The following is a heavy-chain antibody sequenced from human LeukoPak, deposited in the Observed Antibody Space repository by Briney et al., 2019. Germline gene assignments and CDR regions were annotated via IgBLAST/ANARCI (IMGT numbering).Heavy chain of an antibody. CDR3: ASVMCGSCYFDAFDM. J-gene: IGHJ3*02. V-gene: IGHV3-7*01. CDR2: IKEDGSEK. D-gene: IGHD2-15*01. Sequence: HPGGSLRLSCAASGFTFSRYWMSRVRQAPGKGLEWVANIKEDGSEKYYVDSVKGRFTISRDNAKNSLYLHMNSLRAEDTAVYYCASVMCGSCYFDAFDMWGQGTMVTVSS. CDR1: GFTFSRYW.